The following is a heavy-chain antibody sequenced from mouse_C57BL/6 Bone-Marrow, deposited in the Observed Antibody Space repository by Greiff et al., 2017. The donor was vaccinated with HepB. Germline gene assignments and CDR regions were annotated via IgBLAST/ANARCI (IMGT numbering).Heavy chain of an antibody. Sequence: QVQLQQSGAELARPGATVKLSCKASGYTFTSYGISWVKQRTGQGLEWIGEIYPRSGNTYYNEKFKGKATLTADKSSRTAYMELRSLTSEDSAVYFCAKSGYYYGSISWYFDVWGTGTTVTVSS. CDR1: GYTFTSYG. V-gene: IGHV1-81*01. CDR2: IYPRSGNT. J-gene: IGHJ1*03. D-gene: IGHD1-1*01. CDR3: AKSGYYYGSISWYFDV.